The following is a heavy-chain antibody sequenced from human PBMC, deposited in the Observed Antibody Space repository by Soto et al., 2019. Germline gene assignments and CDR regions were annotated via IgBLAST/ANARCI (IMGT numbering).Heavy chain of an antibody. Sequence: GASVKLSCKASGYTFTGYYMHWVRQAPGQGLEWMGWINPNSGGTNYAQKFQGWVTMTRDTSISTAYMELSRLRSDDTAVYYCAGTAMVTSGSYYYGMDIWGHGTPVTAS. CDR2: INPNSGGT. V-gene: IGHV1-2*04. D-gene: IGHD5-18*01. J-gene: IGHJ6*02. CDR1: GYTFTGYY. CDR3: AGTAMVTSGSYYYGMDI.